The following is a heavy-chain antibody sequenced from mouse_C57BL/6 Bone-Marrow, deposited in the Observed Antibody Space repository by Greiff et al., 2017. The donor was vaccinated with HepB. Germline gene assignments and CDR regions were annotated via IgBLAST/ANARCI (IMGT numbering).Heavy chain of an antibody. V-gene: IGHV1-42*01. Sequence: EVQLKESGPELVKPGASVKISCKASGYSFTGYYMNWVKQSPEKSLEWIGEINPSTGGTTYNQKFKAKATLTVDKSSSTAYMQLKSLTSEDSAVYYCARFYGSSLYYFDYWGQGTTLTVSS. CDR2: INPSTGGT. CDR3: ARFYGSSLYYFDY. J-gene: IGHJ2*01. CDR1: GYSFTGYY. D-gene: IGHD1-1*01.